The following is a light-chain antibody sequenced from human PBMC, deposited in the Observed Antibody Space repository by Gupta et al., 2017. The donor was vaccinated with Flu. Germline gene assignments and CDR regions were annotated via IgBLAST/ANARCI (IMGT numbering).Light chain of an antibody. CDR3: ENWNSNTQL. J-gene: IGLJ3*02. CDR1: SGHITYS. CDR2: LEGSGTY. V-gene: IGLV4-60*03. Sequence: VTLTCTLSSGHITYSVAWHQQQPGKAPRYLMMLEGSGTYDKGSGVPDRFSGSSSATARSLTISNLQSEDESYYYSENWNSNTQLFGGGTKLTVL.